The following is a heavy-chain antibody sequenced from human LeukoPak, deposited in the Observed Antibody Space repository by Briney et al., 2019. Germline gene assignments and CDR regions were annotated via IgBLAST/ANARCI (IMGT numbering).Heavy chain of an antibody. D-gene: IGHD6-13*01. CDR3: ARDGPYSSSWYEENWFDP. J-gene: IGHJ5*02. V-gene: IGHV3-21*01. CDR1: GFTFSSYS. Sequence: GGSLRLSCAASGFTFSSYSMNWVRQAPGKGLEWVSSISSSSSYIYYADSVKGRFTISRDNAKNSLYLQMNSLRAEDTAVYYCARDGPYSSSWYEENWFDPWGQGTLVTVSS. CDR2: ISSSSSYI.